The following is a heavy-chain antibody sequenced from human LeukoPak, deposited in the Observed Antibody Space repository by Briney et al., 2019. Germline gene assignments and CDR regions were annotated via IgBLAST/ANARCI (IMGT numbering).Heavy chain of an antibody. D-gene: IGHD3-10*01. CDR2: IYSGGST. V-gene: IGHV3-53*01. Sequence: GGSLRLSCAASGFTVSSNYMSWVRQAPGKGLEWVSVIYSGGSTYYADSVKGRFTISRDNSKNTLYLQMNSLRAEDTAVYYCARVTNYYGSGSDNDYWGQGTLVTVSS. CDR1: GFTVSSNY. J-gene: IGHJ4*02. CDR3: ARVTNYYGSGSDNDY.